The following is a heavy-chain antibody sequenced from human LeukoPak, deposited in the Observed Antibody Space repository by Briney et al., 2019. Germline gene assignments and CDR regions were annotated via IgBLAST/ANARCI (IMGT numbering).Heavy chain of an antibody. V-gene: IGHV4-39*01. D-gene: IGHD5-18*01. CDR2: VST. CDR3: ARAGYSYGIISYFDS. J-gene: IGHJ4*02. Sequence: SETLSLTCTVSGGSISSSSHYWGWIRQPPGKGLEWIGVSTYYNPSLKNRVTISRATSKNQFSLKLSSVTAADTAIYYCARAGYSYGIISYFDSWGQGTLVTVSS. CDR1: GGSISSSSHY.